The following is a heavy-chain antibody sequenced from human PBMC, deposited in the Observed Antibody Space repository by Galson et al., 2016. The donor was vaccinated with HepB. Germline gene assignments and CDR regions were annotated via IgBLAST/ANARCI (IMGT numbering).Heavy chain of an antibody. Sequence: SLRLSCAASEFTVSPNYMNWVRQAPGKGLEWVSLFYSDGRTFYADSVQGRFTISRDNSRNTLYLQMNSLRPEDTAVYYYASDRPSAWYGMGESWGQGTLVTVSS. J-gene: IGHJ5*02. CDR3: ASDRPSAWYGMGES. CDR1: EFTVSPNY. D-gene: IGHD6-19*01. CDR2: FYSDGRT. V-gene: IGHV3-66*02.